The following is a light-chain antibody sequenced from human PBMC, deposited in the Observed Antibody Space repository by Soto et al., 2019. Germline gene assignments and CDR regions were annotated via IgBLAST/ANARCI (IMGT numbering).Light chain of an antibody. CDR2: DVS. V-gene: IGLV2-11*01. Sequence: QSALTQPRSVSGAPGQSVPISCTGTSSDVGGYNYVSWYQQHPGKAPKLMIYDVSKRPSGVPDRFSGSKSGNTASLTISGLQAEDEADYYCCSYAGSYTLYVFVTGTKLTVL. J-gene: IGLJ1*01. CDR3: CSYAGSYTLYV. CDR1: SSDVGGYNY.